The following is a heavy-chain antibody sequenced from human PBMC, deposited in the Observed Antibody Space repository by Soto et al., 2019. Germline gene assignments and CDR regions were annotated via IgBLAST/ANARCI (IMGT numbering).Heavy chain of an antibody. Sequence: ASVKVSCKASGYTFTSYDINWVRQATGQGLEWMGWMNPNSGNTGYAQKFQGRVTVTRNTSISTAYMELSSLRSEDTAVYYCARTPGKAARLIYYYYYGMDVWGQGTTVTVS. CDR2: MNPNSGNT. V-gene: IGHV1-8*01. CDR3: ARTPGKAARLIYYYYYGMDV. D-gene: IGHD6-6*01. J-gene: IGHJ6*01. CDR1: GYTFTSYD.